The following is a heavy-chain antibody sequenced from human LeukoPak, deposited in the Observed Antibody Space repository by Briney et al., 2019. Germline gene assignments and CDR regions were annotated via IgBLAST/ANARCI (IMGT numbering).Heavy chain of an antibody. Sequence: GRSLRLSCAASGFTFSSYAMHWVRQAPGKGLEWVAVISYDGSNKYYADSVKGRFTISRDNSKNTLYLQMNSLRAEDTAVYYCARGSESSGWYCDYWGQGTLVTVSS. D-gene: IGHD6-19*01. CDR2: ISYDGSNK. CDR3: ARGSESSGWYCDY. V-gene: IGHV3-30-3*01. CDR1: GFTFSSYA. J-gene: IGHJ4*02.